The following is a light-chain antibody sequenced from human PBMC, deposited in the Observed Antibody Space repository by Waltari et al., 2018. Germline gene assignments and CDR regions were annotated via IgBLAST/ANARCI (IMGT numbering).Light chain of an antibody. CDR1: SFNIGSNP. J-gene: IGLJ2*01. CDR3: AAWDDSLNVVV. V-gene: IGLV1-44*01. Sequence: QSVLTQPPSASGTPGQRVTISCSGSSFNIGSNPVNWYQQLPGTAPKLLLYSNKQRPSGVPHRFSGSKSGTSASLSISGLQSEDEADYYCAAWDDSLNVVVFGGGTKLTVL. CDR2: SNK.